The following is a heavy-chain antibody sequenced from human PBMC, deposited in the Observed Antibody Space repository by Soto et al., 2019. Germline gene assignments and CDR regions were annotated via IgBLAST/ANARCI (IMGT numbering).Heavy chain of an antibody. D-gene: IGHD5-18*01. CDR2: IIPIFGTA. CDR3: ASNGDIYSYGLYYFDY. J-gene: IGHJ4*02. Sequence: GASVKVSCKASGGTFSSYAISWVRQAPGQGLEWMGGIIPIFGTANYAQKFQGRVTITADESTSTAYMELSSLRSGDTAVYYCASNGDIYSYGLYYFDYWGQGTLVTVSS. CDR1: GGTFSSYA. V-gene: IGHV1-69*13.